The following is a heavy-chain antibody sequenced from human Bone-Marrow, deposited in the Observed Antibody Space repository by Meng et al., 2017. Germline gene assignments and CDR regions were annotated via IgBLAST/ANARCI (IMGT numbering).Heavy chain of an antibody. CDR1: GGSISSSNW. Sequence: LDESGPGLGKPSGTLSLTCAVAGGSISSSNWWSWVRQPPGKGLEWIGEIYHSGSTNYNPSLSSLVTISVDTSKNQFSLNLSSVTAADTAVYYCARDIRQGGNIWFDPWGQGTLVTVSS. CDR3: ARDIRQGGNIWFDP. V-gene: IGHV4-4*02. D-gene: IGHD3-16*01. J-gene: IGHJ5*02. CDR2: IYHSGST.